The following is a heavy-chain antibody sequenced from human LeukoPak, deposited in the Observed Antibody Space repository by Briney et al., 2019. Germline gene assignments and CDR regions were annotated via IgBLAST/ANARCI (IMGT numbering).Heavy chain of an antibody. CDR1: GFTFSSYA. CDR3: ARDEGFYGSGSYNTPFDF. V-gene: IGHV3-30*04. D-gene: IGHD3-10*01. CDR2: ISYDGSNK. Sequence: PVGSLRLSCAASGFTFSSYAMRWVRQAPGKGLGWVAVISYDGSNKYYADSVKGRFTISRDNSKNTLYLQMNSLRAEDTAVYYCARDEGFYGSGSYNTPFDFWGQGTLVTVSS. J-gene: IGHJ4*02.